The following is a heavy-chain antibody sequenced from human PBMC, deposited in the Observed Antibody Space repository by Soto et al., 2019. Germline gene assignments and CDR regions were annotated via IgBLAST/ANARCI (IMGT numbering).Heavy chain of an antibody. CDR2: IWTDGSYE. J-gene: IGHJ4*02. CDR3: ARAGHDSSGYCYGGLDY. D-gene: IGHD3-22*01. CDR1: GFTFSRYG. V-gene: IGHV3-33*01. Sequence: QVQLVESGGGVAQPGGSLRLSCAASGFTFSRYGMHWVRQAPGKGLEWVAVIWTDGSYEYYADSVMGRFTISRDNSKNTLYLQMNSLRAEDTAVYYCARAGHDSSGYCYGGLDYWGPGTLVTVSS.